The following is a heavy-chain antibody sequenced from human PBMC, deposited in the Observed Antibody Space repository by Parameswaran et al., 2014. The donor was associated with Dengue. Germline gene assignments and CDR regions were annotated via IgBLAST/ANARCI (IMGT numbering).Heavy chain of an antibody. Sequence: VRQAPGKGLEWVSAISGSGGSTYYADSVKGRFTISRDNSKNTLYLQMNSLRAEDTAVYYCAKDEGLDFWSGYYTAMDVWGKGTTVTVSS. CDR2: ISGSGGST. D-gene: IGHD3-3*01. J-gene: IGHJ6*03. V-gene: IGHV3-23*01. CDR3: AKDEGLDFWSGYYTAMDV.